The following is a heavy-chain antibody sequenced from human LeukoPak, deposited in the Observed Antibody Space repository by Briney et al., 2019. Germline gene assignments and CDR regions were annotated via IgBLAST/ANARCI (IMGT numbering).Heavy chain of an antibody. V-gene: IGHV4-4*07. Sequence: SETLSLTCTVSGGSISSYYWSWIRQPAGKGLEWIGRIYTSGSTNYNPSLKSRVSMSVDTSKNQFSLKLSSVTAADTAVYYCARSSSGSYYTRFDYWGQGTLVTVSS. CDR3: ARSSSGSYYTRFDY. J-gene: IGHJ4*02. CDR1: GGSISSYY. D-gene: IGHD3-10*01. CDR2: IYTSGST.